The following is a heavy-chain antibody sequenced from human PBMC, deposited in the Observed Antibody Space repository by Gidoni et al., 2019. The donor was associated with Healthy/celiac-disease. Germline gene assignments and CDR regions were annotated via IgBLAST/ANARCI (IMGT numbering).Heavy chain of an antibody. V-gene: IGHV3-15*01. D-gene: IGHD3-9*01. J-gene: IGHJ3*02. CDR2: GGTT. Sequence: GGTTDYAAPVKGRFTISRDDSKNTLYLQMNSLKTEDTAVYYCTTDGRYFDWLLWGYDAFDIWGQGTMVTVSS. CDR3: TTDGRYFDWLLWGYDAFDI.